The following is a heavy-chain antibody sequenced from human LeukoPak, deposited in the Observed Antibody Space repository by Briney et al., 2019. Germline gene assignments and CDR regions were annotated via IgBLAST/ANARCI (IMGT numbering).Heavy chain of an antibody. D-gene: IGHD3-10*01. J-gene: IGHJ4*02. Sequence: GGSLRLSCAASGFTFSSYAMHWVRQAPGKGLEWVAVISYDGSNKYYADSVKGRFTISRDNAKNSLYLQMNSLRAEDTAVYYCATWFGEDWGQGTLVTVSS. CDR2: ISYDGSNK. CDR3: ATWFGED. V-gene: IGHV3-30-3*01. CDR1: GFTFSSYA.